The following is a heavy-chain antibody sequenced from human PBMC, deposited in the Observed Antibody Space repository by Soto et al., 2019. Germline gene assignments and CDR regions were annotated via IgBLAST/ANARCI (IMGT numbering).Heavy chain of an antibody. CDR2: IKSSGTTI. D-gene: IGHD4-17*01. CDR1: GFTFTTSE. Sequence: VQLLESGGGLVQPGGSLRLSCAGSGFTFTTSEMNWVRQAPGKGPEWLAFIKSSGTTIYYADSVKGRFTISRDNARNSLYLQMNSLRAEDTAVYYCARHGDYGNWFDPWGQGTLVSVSS. CDR3: ARHGDYGNWFDP. J-gene: IGHJ5*02. V-gene: IGHV3-48*03.